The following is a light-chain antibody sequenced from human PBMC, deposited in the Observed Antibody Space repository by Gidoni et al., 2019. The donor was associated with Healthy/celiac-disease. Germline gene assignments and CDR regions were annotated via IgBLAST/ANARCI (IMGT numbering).Light chain of an antibody. V-gene: IGKV4-1*01. Sequence: IVITQSPDSLAVSLGERTTINRKSSQSILYTTDNKNYLAWYQQKPGQPPKLLIYWASTRETDVPDRFSGSVSGTDFTLSISSLQAEDVAVYYCQQYYSIPLTFXGXTKVQIK. CDR2: WAS. J-gene: IGKJ4*01. CDR1: QSILYTTDNKNY. CDR3: QQYYSIPLT.